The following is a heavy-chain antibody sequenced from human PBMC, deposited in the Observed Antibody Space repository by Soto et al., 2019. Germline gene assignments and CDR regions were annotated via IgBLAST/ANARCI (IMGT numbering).Heavy chain of an antibody. D-gene: IGHD6-6*01. Sequence: EVQLAESGGGLAQPGGSLRLSCAASGFTLSGYAMDWVRQAPGKGLEDVSGISSNGVGTYYANSVQGRFPISRDNSKNTVYLQMGSLRPEDRAVYYCARRARPDVYYMDVWGKGTTVTVS. CDR2: ISSNGVGT. J-gene: IGHJ6*03. V-gene: IGHV3-64*01. CDR1: GFTLSGYA. CDR3: ARRARPDVYYMDV.